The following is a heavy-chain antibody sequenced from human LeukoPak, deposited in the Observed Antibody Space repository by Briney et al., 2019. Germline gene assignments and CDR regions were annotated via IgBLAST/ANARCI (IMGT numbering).Heavy chain of an antibody. CDR3: AREDCSGGSCYPAGGYFDY. J-gene: IGHJ4*02. D-gene: IGHD2-15*01. Sequence: PGRSLRLSCAASGFTFSSYAMHWVRQAPGKGLEWVAVISYDGSNKYYADSVKGRFTISRDNSKNTLYLQMNSLRAEDTAVYYCAREDCSGGSCYPAGGYFDYWGQGTLVTVSS. V-gene: IGHV3-30-3*01. CDR2: ISYDGSNK. CDR1: GFTFSSYA.